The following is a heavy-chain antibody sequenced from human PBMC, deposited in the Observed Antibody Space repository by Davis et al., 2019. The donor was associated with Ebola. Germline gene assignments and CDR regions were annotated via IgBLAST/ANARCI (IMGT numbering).Heavy chain of an antibody. V-gene: IGHV3-23*01. CDR1: GFMCSNYA. D-gene: IGHD2-21*01. CDR3: AKAYCAADCSYILHFYQYMDV. CDR2: SSGNGRAT. Sequence: GESLKISCAASGFMCSNYAMNWVRQAPGKGLEWVSGSSGNGRATYYADSVKGRFTISRDKSNNTLDLQMNILTPEDTAVYYCAKAYCAADCSYILHFYQYMDVWGKGTTVTVS. J-gene: IGHJ6*03.